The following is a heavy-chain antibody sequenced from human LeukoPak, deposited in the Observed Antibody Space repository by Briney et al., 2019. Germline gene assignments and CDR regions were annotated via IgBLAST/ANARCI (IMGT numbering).Heavy chain of an antibody. CDR1: DGSINSYY. CDR3: ARDDPRVQTGFDP. V-gene: IGHV4-59*01. Sequence: SETLSLTCSVSDGSINSYYWNWIRRPPGKGLEWIGYIYYNGNTNYSPSLKSRVTMSVDTSKNLFSLKLSSVTAADTAVYYCARDDPRVQTGFDPWGQGTLVTVSS. J-gene: IGHJ5*02. CDR2: IYYNGNT. D-gene: IGHD1-1*01.